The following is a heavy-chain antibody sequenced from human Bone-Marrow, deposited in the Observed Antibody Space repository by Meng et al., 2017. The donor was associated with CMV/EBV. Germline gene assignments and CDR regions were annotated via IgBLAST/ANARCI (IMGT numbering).Heavy chain of an antibody. CDR3: ARDHVLRGVYSAY. CDR1: GYRFSDYG. Sequence: ASVKVSCKASGYRFSDYGLSWVRQAPGQRPEWLGWISAYSGDTKYAERFQGRVSMTTDTSTSTAHMELRSLTSDDTAVYYCARDHVLRGVYSAYWGQGTPVTVSS. J-gene: IGHJ4*02. CDR2: ISAYSGDT. V-gene: IGHV1-18*01. D-gene: IGHD3-10*01.